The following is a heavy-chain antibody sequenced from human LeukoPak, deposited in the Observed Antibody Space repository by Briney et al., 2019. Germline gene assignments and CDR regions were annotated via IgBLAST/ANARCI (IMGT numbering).Heavy chain of an antibody. J-gene: IGHJ5*02. CDR2: INHSGST. D-gene: IGHD2/OR15-2a*01. Sequence: PSETLSLTCTVSGGSISSSSYYWGWIRQPPGKGLEWIGEINHSGSTNYNPSLKSRVTISVDTSKNQFSLKLSSVTAADTAVYYCARGKKLNYYFARWFDPWGQGTLVTVSS. CDR1: GGSISSSSYY. CDR3: ARGKKLNYYFARWFDP. V-gene: IGHV4-39*07.